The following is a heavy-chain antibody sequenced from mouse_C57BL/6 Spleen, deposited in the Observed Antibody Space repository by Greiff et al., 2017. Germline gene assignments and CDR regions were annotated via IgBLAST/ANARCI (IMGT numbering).Heavy chain of an antibody. J-gene: IGHJ3*01. Sequence: QVQLQQPGTELVKPGASVKLSCKASGYTFTSYWMRWVKQRPGQGLEWIGNINPSNGGTNYNEKFKSKATLTVDKSSSTAYMQLSSLTSEDSAVYYCALLTTGARGFAYWGQGTLVTVSA. D-gene: IGHD1-1*01. CDR3: ALLTTGARGFAY. V-gene: IGHV1-53*01. CDR1: GYTFTSYW. CDR2: INPSNGGT.